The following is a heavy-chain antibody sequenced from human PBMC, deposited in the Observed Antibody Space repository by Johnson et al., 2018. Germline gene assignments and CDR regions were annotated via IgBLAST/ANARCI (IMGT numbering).Heavy chain of an antibody. Sequence: QVQLQESGGGVVQPGRSLRLSCAASGFIFSNHGMHWVRQAPGKGLEWVSVIYSGGSTYYADSVKGRFTISRDNYKNTLYLQMNSLRAEDTAVYYWAKFDCSGGSCYSDTSGAFDIWGQGTMVTVSS. CDR3: AKFDCSGGSCYSDTSGAFDI. CDR1: GFIFSNHG. CDR2: IYSGGST. J-gene: IGHJ3*02. D-gene: IGHD2-15*01. V-gene: IGHV3-NL1*01.